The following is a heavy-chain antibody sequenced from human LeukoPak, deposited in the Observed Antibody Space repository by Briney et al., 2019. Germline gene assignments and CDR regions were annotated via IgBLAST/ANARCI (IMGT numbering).Heavy chain of an antibody. CDR1: GFTFSSYS. D-gene: IGHD1-26*01. Sequence: GGSLRLSCAASGFTFSSYSMNWVRQAPGKGLEWVSSISSSSSYIYYADSVKGRFTISRDNAKNSLYLQMNSLRAEDTAAYYCARDRGRSYETRYFKYWGQGTLVTVSS. CDR3: ARDRGRSYETRYFKY. J-gene: IGHJ1*01. CDR2: ISSSSSYI. V-gene: IGHV3-21*01.